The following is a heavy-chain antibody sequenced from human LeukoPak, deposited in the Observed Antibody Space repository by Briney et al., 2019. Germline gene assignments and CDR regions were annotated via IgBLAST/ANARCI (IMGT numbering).Heavy chain of an antibody. CDR2: IYSGGTT. CDR3: ARTYYYDSSGPD. CDR1: GFTVSTNY. V-gene: IGHV3-66*01. Sequence: GGSLRLSCAASGFTVSTNYLSWVRQAPGKGLEWVSVIYSGGTTHYADSVKGRFTISRDNSKNTLYPQMNSLRVEDTAVYYCARTYYYDSSGPDWGQGTLVTVSS. J-gene: IGHJ4*02. D-gene: IGHD3-22*01.